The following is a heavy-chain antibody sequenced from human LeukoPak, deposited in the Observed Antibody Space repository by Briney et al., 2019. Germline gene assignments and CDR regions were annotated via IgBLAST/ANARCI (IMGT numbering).Heavy chain of an antibody. CDR3: ARHGGDGSGYYPTSYYFDY. Sequence: SETLSLTCTVSGGSISSSDYYWAWIRQPPGKGLEWIGNVCYSWTTYYNPSLKSRVTMSIDTSKNQFSLKLRSVTAADTAVYYCARHGGDGSGYYPTSYYFDYWGPGTLVTVSS. J-gene: IGHJ4*02. D-gene: IGHD3-22*01. CDR1: GGSISSSDYY. CDR2: VCYSWTT. V-gene: IGHV4-39*01.